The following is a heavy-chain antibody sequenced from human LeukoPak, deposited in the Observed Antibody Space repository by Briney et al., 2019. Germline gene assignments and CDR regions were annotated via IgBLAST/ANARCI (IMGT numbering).Heavy chain of an antibody. V-gene: IGHV4-39*01. CDR2: IYYSGRT. CDR1: GVSISDSTYD. CDR3: ASLGLRVYQNCFDP. J-gene: IGHJ5*02. Sequence: SESLSLTCAVSGVSISDSTYDGGWIRQPPGKGLEWIGNIYYSGRTNYNPSLKSRVTISVDTSKNHFSLKLSSVTPADTAVYYCASLGLRVYQNCFDPWGEGTLVTVSS. D-gene: IGHD3-16*01.